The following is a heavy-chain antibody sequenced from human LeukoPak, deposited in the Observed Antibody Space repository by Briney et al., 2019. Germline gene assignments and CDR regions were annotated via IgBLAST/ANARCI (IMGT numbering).Heavy chain of an antibody. CDR1: GFTFSRYW. V-gene: IGHV3-74*01. CDR2: INSDGSST. Sequence: PGGSLRLSCAASGFTFSRYWMYWVRQDPGKGLVWVSRINSDGSSTTYADSVEGRFTIPRDNAKNTLYLQMNSLRAEDTAVYYCVRDGGRMRWLQLEDAFDIWGQGTMVTVSS. J-gene: IGHJ3*02. CDR3: VRDGGRMRWLQLEDAFDI. D-gene: IGHD5-24*01.